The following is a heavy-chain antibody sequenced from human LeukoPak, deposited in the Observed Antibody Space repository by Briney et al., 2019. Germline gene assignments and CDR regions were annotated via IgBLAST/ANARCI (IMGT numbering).Heavy chain of an antibody. CDR1: GFTFSSYA. CDR3: ARDWGFGELLGY. V-gene: IGHV3-23*01. J-gene: IGHJ4*02. Sequence: GGSLRLSCAASGFTFSSYAMSWVRQAPGKGLEWVSAISGSGGSTYYADSVKGRFTISRDNSKNTLYLQMNSLRAEDTTVYYCARDWGFGELLGYWGQGTLVTVSS. CDR2: ISGSGGST. D-gene: IGHD3-10*01.